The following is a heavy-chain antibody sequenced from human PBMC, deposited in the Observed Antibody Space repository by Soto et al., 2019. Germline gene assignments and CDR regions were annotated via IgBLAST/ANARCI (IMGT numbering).Heavy chain of an antibody. V-gene: IGHV1-69*13. Sequence: ASVKVSCKASGGTFSSYAISWVRQAPGQGLEWMGGIIPIFGTANYAQKFQGRVTITADESTSTAYMELSSLRSEDTAVYYCAKYYYDSSGYYSDYYYGMDVWGQGTKVTVSS. CDR1: GGTFSSYA. CDR2: IIPIFGTA. J-gene: IGHJ6*02. D-gene: IGHD3-22*01. CDR3: AKYYYDSSGYYSDYYYGMDV.